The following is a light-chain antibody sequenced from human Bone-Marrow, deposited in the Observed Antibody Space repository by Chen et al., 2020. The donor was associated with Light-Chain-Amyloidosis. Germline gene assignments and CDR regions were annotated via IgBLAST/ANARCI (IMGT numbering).Light chain of an antibody. J-gene: IGLJ3*02. CDR1: NIGSTS. V-gene: IGLV3-21*02. CDR3: QVWDRSSDRPV. Sequence: SYVLTQPSSVSVAPGQTATIACGGNNIGSTSVHWYQQTPGQAPLLVVYDDSDRPSGIPERLSGSNSGNTATLTISRAEAGDEADYYCQVWDRSSDRPVFGGGTKPTVL. CDR2: DDS.